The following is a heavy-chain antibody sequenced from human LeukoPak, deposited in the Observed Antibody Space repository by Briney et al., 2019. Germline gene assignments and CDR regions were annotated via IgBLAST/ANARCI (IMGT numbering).Heavy chain of an antibody. CDR1: GYTFTGYY. V-gene: IGHV1-46*01. D-gene: IGHD3-22*01. J-gene: IGHJ4*02. CDR2: INPSGGST. CDR3: ARVGGNYYDSSGVDY. Sequence: ASVKVSCKASGYTFTGYYMHWVRQAPGQGLEWMGIINPSGGSTSYAQKFQGRVTMTRDTSTSTVYMELSSLRSEDTAVYYCARVGGNYYDSSGVDYWGQGTLVTVSS.